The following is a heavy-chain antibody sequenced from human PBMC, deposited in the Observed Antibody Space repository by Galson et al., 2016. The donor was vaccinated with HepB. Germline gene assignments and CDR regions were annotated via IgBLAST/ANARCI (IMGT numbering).Heavy chain of an antibody. V-gene: IGHV4-59*01. J-gene: IGHJ4*02. D-gene: IGHD3-22*01. Sequence: ETLSLTCGVSGDSISSNWWSWVRQSPGKGLEWIGYIYHSGSAYYNPTLKGRVTISVDTSKNQFSLKLRSVTAADTAVYYCARSSAGLQYYYDIRGYSSHPFDYWGQGTLVTVSS. CDR3: ARSSAGLQYYYDIRGYSSHPFDY. CDR2: IYHSGSA. CDR1: GDSISSNW.